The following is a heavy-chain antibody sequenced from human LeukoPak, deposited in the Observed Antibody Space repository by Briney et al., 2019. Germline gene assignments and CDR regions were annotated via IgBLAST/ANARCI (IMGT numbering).Heavy chain of an antibody. Sequence: GGSLRLSCAASGFTFSSYEMNWVRQAPEKGLEWVSYISSSGSTIYYADSVKGRFTISRDNSKNTLYLQMNSLRAEDTAVYYCARGGSYLSAFDIWGQGTMVTVSS. D-gene: IGHD1-26*01. J-gene: IGHJ3*02. CDR3: ARGGSYLSAFDI. CDR2: ISSSGSTI. CDR1: GFTFSSYE. V-gene: IGHV3-48*03.